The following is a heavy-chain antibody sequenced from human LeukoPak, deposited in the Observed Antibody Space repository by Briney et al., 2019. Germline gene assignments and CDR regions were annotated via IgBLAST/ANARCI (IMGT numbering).Heavy chain of an antibody. Sequence: GGSLRLSCAASGFTFNNYAMSWVRQAPGKGLEWVSTISGSGDSTYYADSVKGRFTISRDNSKNTLYLQMNSLRADDTAVYYCIGGYSSAWYNWVDPWGQGTLVTVSS. D-gene: IGHD6-19*01. V-gene: IGHV3-23*01. J-gene: IGHJ5*02. CDR3: IGGYSSAWYNWVDP. CDR2: ISGSGDST. CDR1: GFTFNNYA.